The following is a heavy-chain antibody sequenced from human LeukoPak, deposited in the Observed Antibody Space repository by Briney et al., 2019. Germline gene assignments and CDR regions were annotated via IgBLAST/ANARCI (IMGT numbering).Heavy chain of an antibody. Sequence: PGGSLRLSCAASGFTFNKYAMSWVRQAPGMGLEWLSYVSGSGGATYHPDSVKGRFTISRDNSKKTVYLQMGSLRAEDTAVYYCAKNRGGTYKYYMDVWGNGTTVTVSS. J-gene: IGHJ6*03. CDR2: VSGSGGAT. CDR3: AKNRGGTYKYYMDV. CDR1: GFTFNKYA. D-gene: IGHD1-1*01. V-gene: IGHV3-23*01.